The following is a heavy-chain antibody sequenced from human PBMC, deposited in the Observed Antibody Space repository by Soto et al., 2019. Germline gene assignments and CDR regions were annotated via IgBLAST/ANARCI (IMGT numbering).Heavy chain of an antibody. CDR3: ALIVRYYYGMDV. CDR1: GGSISSSSYY. Sequence: PSETLSLTCTVSGGSISSSSYYWGWIRQPPGKGLEWIGSIYYSGGTYYNPSLKSRVTISVDTSKNQFSLKLSSVTAADTAVYYCALIVRYYYGMDVWGQGTTVTVSS. D-gene: IGHD3-22*01. J-gene: IGHJ6*02. V-gene: IGHV4-39*01. CDR2: IYYSGGT.